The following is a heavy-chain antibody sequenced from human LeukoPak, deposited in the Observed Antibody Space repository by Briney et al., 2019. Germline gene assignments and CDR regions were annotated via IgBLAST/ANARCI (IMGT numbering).Heavy chain of an antibody. J-gene: IGHJ6*02. Sequence: SETLSLTCTVSGXSISSYYWSWIRQPPGKGLEWIGYIYYSGSTNYNPSLKSRVTISVDTSKNQFSLKLSSVTAADTAVYYCARGLTGSAYGMDVWGQGTTVTVSS. CDR2: IYYSGST. CDR3: ARGLTGSAYGMDV. V-gene: IGHV4-59*01. D-gene: IGHD3-9*01. CDR1: GXSISSYY.